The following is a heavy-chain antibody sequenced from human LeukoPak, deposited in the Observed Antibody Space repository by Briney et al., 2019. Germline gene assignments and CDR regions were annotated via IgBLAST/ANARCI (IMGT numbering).Heavy chain of an antibody. V-gene: IGHV1-18*01. CDR2: ISAYNGNT. J-gene: IGHJ4*02. CDR1: GYTFTSYG. D-gene: IGHD3-22*01. CDR3: ARDLAGPDYYDSSGHLSEGVSLFDY. Sequence: ASVKVSCKASGYTFTSYGISWVLQAPGQGLEWTGWISAYNGNTNYAQKLQGRVTMTTDTSTSTAYMELRSLRSDDTAVYYCARDLAGPDYYDSSGHLSEGVSLFDYWGQGTLVTVSS.